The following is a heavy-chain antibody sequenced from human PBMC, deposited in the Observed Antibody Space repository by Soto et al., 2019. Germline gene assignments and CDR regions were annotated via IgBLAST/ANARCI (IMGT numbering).Heavy chain of an antibody. CDR1: GGTFSSYA. Sequence: QVQLVQSGAEVKKPGSSVKVSCKASGGTFSSYAISWVRQAPGQGLEWMGGIIPIFGTANYAQKFQGRVTITADESTSTAYMELSSLRSEDTAVYYCARSSSGWGGPGGDYYYYGMDVWGQGTTVTVSS. J-gene: IGHJ6*02. V-gene: IGHV1-69*01. CDR2: IIPIFGTA. CDR3: ARSSSGWGGPGGDYYYYGMDV. D-gene: IGHD6-19*01.